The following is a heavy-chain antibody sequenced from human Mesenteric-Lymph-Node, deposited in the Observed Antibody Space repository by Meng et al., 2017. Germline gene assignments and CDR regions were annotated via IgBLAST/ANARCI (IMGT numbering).Heavy chain of an antibody. CDR1: GGSISMYY. D-gene: IGHD3-10*01. CDR3: ARQSGYFDY. Sequence: QVQLQESGPGLVKPSETLSPTCTVSGGSISMYYWSWIRQPPGKGLEWIGHIYYSGSTNYNPSLKSRVTISVDTSKNQFSLKLSSVTATDTAVYYCARQSGYFDYWGQGTLVTVSS. J-gene: IGHJ4*02. CDR2: IYYSGST. V-gene: IGHV4-59*08.